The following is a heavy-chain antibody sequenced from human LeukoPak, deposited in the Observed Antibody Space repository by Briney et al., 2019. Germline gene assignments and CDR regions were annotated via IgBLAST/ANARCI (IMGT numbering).Heavy chain of an antibody. V-gene: IGHV1-2*02. Sequence: ASVKVSCKASGYTFTGYYMHWVRQAPGQGLEWMGWINPNSGGTNYAQKFQGRVTMTRDTSISTAYMELSRLRSDDTAVCYCARALMIVVVINTPDAFDIWGQGTMVTVSS. CDR1: GYTFTGYY. D-gene: IGHD3-22*01. J-gene: IGHJ3*02. CDR3: ARALMIVVVINTPDAFDI. CDR2: INPNSGGT.